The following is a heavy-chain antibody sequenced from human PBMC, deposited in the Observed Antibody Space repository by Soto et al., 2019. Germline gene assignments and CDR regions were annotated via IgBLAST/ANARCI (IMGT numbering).Heavy chain of an antibody. Sequence: QVQLQQWGAGLLKPSETLSLTCGVSGGSFSGYYWTWIRQPPGKGLEWIGEITHSGSTNYNPSLKSRVSISIDTSQNQFSLKLTSVTAADTAVYYCARDWMKWGQGTLVTVCS. CDR1: GGSFSGYY. CDR3: ARDWMK. CDR2: ITHSGST. J-gene: IGHJ4*02. D-gene: IGHD2-2*03. V-gene: IGHV4-34*02.